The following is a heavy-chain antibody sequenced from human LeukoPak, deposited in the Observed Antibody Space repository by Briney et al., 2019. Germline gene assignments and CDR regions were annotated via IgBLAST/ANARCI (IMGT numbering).Heavy chain of an antibody. V-gene: IGHV3-11*06. CDR3: AREFGYYGSGISRFDP. J-gene: IGHJ5*02. D-gene: IGHD3-10*01. Sequence: GRSLRPSCAPSGFTLSDYYMSWVRQAAGNRVEGVSYISSSYTNYAHTVKGRFTISTHNAKNSLDLQMSSLRAEDTAVYYCAREFGYYGSGISRFDPWGQGTLVTVSS. CDR2: ISSSYT. CDR1: GFTLSDYY.